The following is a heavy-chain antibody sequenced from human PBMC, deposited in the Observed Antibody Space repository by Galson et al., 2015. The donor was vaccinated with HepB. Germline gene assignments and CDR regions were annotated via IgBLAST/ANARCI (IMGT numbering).Heavy chain of an antibody. CDR2: IWYDGSNK. CDR1: GFTFSSYG. D-gene: IGHD2-15*01. J-gene: IGHJ6*02. CDR3: ARDGPGGLLRWGRGMDV. V-gene: IGHV3-33*01. Sequence: SLRLSCAASGFTFSSYGMHWVRQAPGKGLEWVAVIWYDGSNKYYADSVKGRFTISRDNSKNTLYLQMNSLRAEDTAVYYCARDGPGGLLRWGRGMDVWGQGTTVTVSS.